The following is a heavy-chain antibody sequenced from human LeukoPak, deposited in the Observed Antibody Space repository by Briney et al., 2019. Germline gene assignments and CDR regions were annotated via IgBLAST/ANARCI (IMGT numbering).Heavy chain of an antibody. V-gene: IGHV1-69*01. J-gene: IGHJ6*03. CDR2: IIPIFGTA. CDR1: GDTFSSYA. CDR3: NRHCSSISCPALDYYMDV. D-gene: IGHD2-2*01. Sequence: SVKVSCKASGDTFSSYAISWVRQAPGQGLEWMGGIIPIFGTANYAQKFQGRVTITADESTSTAYMELSSLRSEDTAVYFCNRHCSSISCPALDYYMDVWGEGTTVTVSS.